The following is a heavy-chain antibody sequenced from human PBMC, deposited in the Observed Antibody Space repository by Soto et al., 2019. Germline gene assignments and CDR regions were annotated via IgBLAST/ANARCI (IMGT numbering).Heavy chain of an antibody. CDR1: GDSVSSKSAA. V-gene: IGHV6-1*01. D-gene: IGHD6-13*01. CDR3: ARDVDSSTWYPFDY. J-gene: IGHJ4*02. CDR2: TYYRSKWYN. Sequence: PSQTLSLTCVISGDSVSSKSAAWNWIRQSPSRGLEWLGRTYYRSKWYNDYAVSVKSRITINPDTSKNQFSLQLNSVTPEDTAVYYCARDVDSSTWYPFDYWGQGTLVTVSS.